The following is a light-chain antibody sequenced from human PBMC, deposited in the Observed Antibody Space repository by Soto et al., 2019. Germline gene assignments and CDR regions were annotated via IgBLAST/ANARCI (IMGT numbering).Light chain of an antibody. CDR3: SSYTSSSTRWVV. CDR1: SSDVGGYNY. V-gene: IGLV2-14*01. Sequence: QSVLTQPASVSGSPGQSITISCTGTSSDVGGYNYVSWYQQHPGKAPKLMIYEVSNRPSGVSNRFSGSKSGNTASLTISGLQAEDEADYYGSSYTSSSTRWVVFGGGTKLTVL. J-gene: IGLJ2*01. CDR2: EVS.